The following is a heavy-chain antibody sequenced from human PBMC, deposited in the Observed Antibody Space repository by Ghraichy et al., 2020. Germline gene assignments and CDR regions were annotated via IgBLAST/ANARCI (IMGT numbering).Heavy chain of an antibody. CDR3: ARSRSSSGWYPFDY. Sequence: GSLRLSCAASGFTFSDHYMDWVRQTPGKGLEWVGRSRNKARSYTTEYAASVKDRFTISRDDSKNSLYLQMNSLKTEDTAVYYCARSRSSSGWYPFDYWGQGTLVTVSS. CDR1: GFTFSDHY. D-gene: IGHD6-19*01. V-gene: IGHV3-72*01. CDR2: SRNKARSYTT. J-gene: IGHJ4*02.